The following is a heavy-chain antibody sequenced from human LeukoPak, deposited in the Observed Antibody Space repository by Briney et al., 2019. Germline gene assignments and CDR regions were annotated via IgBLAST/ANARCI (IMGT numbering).Heavy chain of an antibody. CDR1: GFTFGDYA. CDR3: TRDLYYYDSSGYIPGY. V-gene: IGHV3-49*03. Sequence: GGSLRLSCTASGFTFGDYAMSWFRQAPGKGLEWVGFIRSKAYGGTTEYAASVKGRFTISRDDSKSITYLQMNSLKTEDTAVYYCTRDLYYYDSSGYIPGYWGQGTLVTVSS. J-gene: IGHJ4*02. D-gene: IGHD3-22*01. CDR2: IRSKAYGGTT.